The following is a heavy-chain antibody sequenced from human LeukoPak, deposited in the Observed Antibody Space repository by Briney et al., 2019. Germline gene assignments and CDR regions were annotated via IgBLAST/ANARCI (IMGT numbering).Heavy chain of an antibody. D-gene: IGHD3-16*01. V-gene: IGHV3-66*01. CDR1: GFTVISNY. J-gene: IGHJ4*02. Sequence: GGSLRLSCAASGFTVISNYMSWVRQAPGKGLEWVSLIYSDGGTYYADSVKGRFTISRDTSKNTLYLQMNNLRAEDTAVYYCARDLTSYDYVWDYWGQGTLVTVSS. CDR3: ARDLTSYDYVWDY. CDR2: IYSDGGT.